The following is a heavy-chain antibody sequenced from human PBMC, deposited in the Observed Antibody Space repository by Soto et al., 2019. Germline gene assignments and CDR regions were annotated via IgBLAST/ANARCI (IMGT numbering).Heavy chain of an antibody. V-gene: IGHV1-69*02. CDR1: GGTFSSYT. Sequence: QVQLVQSGAEVKKPGSSVKVSCKASGGTFSSYTISWVRQAPGQGLEWMGRIIPILGIANYAQKFQGRVTITADKSTSTADMELSSLRSEDTAVYYCASTYYDILTGSYYFDYWGQGTLVTVSS. CDR3: ASTYYDILTGSYYFDY. D-gene: IGHD3-9*01. J-gene: IGHJ4*02. CDR2: IIPILGIA.